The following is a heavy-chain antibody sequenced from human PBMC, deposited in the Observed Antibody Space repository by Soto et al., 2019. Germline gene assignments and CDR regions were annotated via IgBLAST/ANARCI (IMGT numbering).Heavy chain of an antibody. CDR2: IDPSDSHT. Sequence: GESLKISCKGSGYRFTNDLITWVRQMPGKGLEWMGRIDPSDSHTKYSPSFQGHVTISADNSITTVYLQWSSLKASDTAMYYCARHSRIANTLDSWGQGNLVTVSS. J-gene: IGHJ4*02. V-gene: IGHV5-10-1*01. CDR3: ARHSRIANTLDS. D-gene: IGHD6-13*01. CDR1: GYRFTNDL.